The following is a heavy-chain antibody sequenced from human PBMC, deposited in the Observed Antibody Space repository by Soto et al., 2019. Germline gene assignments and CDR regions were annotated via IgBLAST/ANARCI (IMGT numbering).Heavy chain of an antibody. CDR3: ATKIVVPQGDY. CDR1: GFTFSRYD. D-gene: IGHD3-22*01. J-gene: IGHJ4*02. CDR2: IWYDGSNK. V-gene: IGHV3-33*01. Sequence: QVQLVESGGGVVQPGRSLRLSCAASGFTFSRYDMHWVRQAPGKGLEWVAVIWYDGSNKYSADSVKGRFTISRDNSKDTLYLQMNSLRAEDTAVYYCATKIVVPQGDYWGQGTLVTVSS.